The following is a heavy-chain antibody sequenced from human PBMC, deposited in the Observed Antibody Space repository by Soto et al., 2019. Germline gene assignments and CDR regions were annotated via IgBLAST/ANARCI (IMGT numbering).Heavy chain of an antibody. Sequence: ASVKVSCKASGYTFTSYAMHWVRQAPGRRLEWMGWINAGNGNTKYSQKFQGRVTITRDTSASTAYMELSSLRSEDTAVYYCARDHEAARQFDYWGQRTLVTVSS. CDR1: GYTFTSYA. CDR3: ARDHEAARQFDY. V-gene: IGHV1-3*01. CDR2: INAGNGNT. J-gene: IGHJ4*02. D-gene: IGHD6-6*01.